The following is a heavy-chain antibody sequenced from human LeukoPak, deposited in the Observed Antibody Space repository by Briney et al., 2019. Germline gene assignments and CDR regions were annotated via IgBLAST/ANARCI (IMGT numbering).Heavy chain of an antibody. CDR2: ISGSGGST. Sequence: GGSLRLSCAASGFTFRIYAMSWVRQAPGRGLEWVSAISGSGGSTYYADSVKGRFTISRDNSKNMLYLQMNSLRAEDTAMYYCARNILFAFDIWGQGTMVTVSS. V-gene: IGHV3-23*01. J-gene: IGHJ3*02. CDR1: GFTFRIYA. CDR3: ARNILFAFDI.